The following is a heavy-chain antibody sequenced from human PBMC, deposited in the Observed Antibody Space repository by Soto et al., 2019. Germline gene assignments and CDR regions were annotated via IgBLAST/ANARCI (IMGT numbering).Heavy chain of an antibody. D-gene: IGHD2-2*01. CDR1: EFTVSSNY. Sequence: PGGSLRLSCAVSEFTVSSNYMSWVRQAPGKGLEWVSVIYSSGSTHYADSVKGRFTISRDNSKNTLYLQMNSLRAEDTAVYYCARMVYFSSTSCLISIFDYWGQGSLVTVSS. CDR3: ARMVYFSSTSCLISIFDY. CDR2: IYSSGST. J-gene: IGHJ4*02. V-gene: IGHV3-66*01.